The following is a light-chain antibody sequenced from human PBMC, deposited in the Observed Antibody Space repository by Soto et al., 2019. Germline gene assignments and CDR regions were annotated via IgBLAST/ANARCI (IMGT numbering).Light chain of an antibody. CDR1: QDINNY. V-gene: IGKV1-33*01. J-gene: IGKJ5*01. CDR3: QQYDNLPPII. Sequence: DIQMTQSPSSLSVSVGDRITITCQASQDINNYLNWYQQKAGKAPKLLIYEASNLETGVPSRFSGSGSGTDFTFTISSLQPEDIATYYCQQYDNLPPIIFGQGTRLEIK. CDR2: EAS.